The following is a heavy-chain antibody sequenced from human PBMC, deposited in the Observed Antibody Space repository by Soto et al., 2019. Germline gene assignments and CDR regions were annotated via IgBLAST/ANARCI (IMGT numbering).Heavy chain of an antibody. J-gene: IGHJ4*02. CDR2: VSSYNGNT. CDR1: GYTFTDHG. CDR3: AREVEGSYSPADF. Sequence: QVQLVQSGPEVKKPGASVTVSCKTSGYTFTDHGIDWVRQAPGQGLEWVGWVSSYNGNTNYAYNLKDRVIMTTDAATRTAYMALRGLRSDDTAVYYCAREVEGSYSPADFWGQGTPVTVSS. V-gene: IGHV1-18*01. D-gene: IGHD3-10*01.